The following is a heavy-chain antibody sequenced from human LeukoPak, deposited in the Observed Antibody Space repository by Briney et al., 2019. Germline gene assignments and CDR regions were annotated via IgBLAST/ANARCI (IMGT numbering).Heavy chain of an antibody. Sequence: SETLSLTRAVSGYSISSGYYWGWIRPPPGKGLEWIGSFYHSWSTYYNPSLKSRVTISVDTSKNHFSPKLSSVTAADTDVYYCARGQGHYYDSSGYYYYYMDVWGKGTTVTV. CDR1: GYSISSGYY. D-gene: IGHD3-22*01. CDR3: ARGQGHYYDSSGYYYYYMDV. V-gene: IGHV4-38-2*01. CDR2: FYHSWST. J-gene: IGHJ6*03.